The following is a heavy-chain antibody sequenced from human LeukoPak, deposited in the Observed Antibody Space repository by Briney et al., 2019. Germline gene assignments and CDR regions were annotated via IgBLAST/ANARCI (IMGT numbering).Heavy chain of an antibody. J-gene: IGHJ6*03. V-gene: IGHV4-34*01. CDR2: INHSGST. D-gene: IGHD3-10*01. CDR1: GGSFSGYY. CDR3: ARTVGWFGELSDYYYYMDV. Sequence: SETLSLTCAVYGGSFSGYYWSWIRQPPGKGLEWIGEINHSGSTNYNPSLKSRVTISVDTSKNQFSLKLSSVTAADTAVYYCARTVGWFGELSDYYYYMDVWGKGTTVTVSS.